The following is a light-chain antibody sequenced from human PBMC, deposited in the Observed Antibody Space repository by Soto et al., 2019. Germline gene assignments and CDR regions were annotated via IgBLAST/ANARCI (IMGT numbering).Light chain of an antibody. Sequence: QPVLTQSSSASASLGSSVKITCTLSSGHSSYIIAWHQQQPGKAPRYLMKLEGSGSYNKGSGVPDRFSGSSSGADRYLTISNLQSEDEADYYCETWDSNTVVFGGGTKLTVL. CDR1: SGHSSYI. J-gene: IGLJ2*01. CDR2: LEGSGSY. V-gene: IGLV4-60*03. CDR3: ETWDSNTVV.